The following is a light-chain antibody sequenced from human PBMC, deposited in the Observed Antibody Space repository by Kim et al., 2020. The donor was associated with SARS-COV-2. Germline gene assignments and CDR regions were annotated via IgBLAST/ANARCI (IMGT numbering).Light chain of an antibody. J-gene: IGKJ2*01. CDR3: QQSHSTPYT. CDR1: QSVADY. V-gene: IGKV1-39*01. Sequence: DIQMTQSPSSLSASVGDRVTITCRPSQSVADYLHWYQQKPGNAPKLLIYATSDLQHGVPSRFSGAGSGTEFTLTINSLRLEDFATYYCQQSHSTPYTFGQGTKLE. CDR2: ATS.